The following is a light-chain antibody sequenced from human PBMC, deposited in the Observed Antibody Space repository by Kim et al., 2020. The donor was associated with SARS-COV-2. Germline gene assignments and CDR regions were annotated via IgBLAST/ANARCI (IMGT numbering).Light chain of an antibody. CDR3: LLSYSDSRV. Sequence: PGGTVTLTCESSTGAVTSGHFPYWFQQKPGQAPRTLIYDPGNRHSWTPARFSGSLLGGKAALTLSAAQAEDEADYYCLLSYSDSRVFGGGTQLTVL. V-gene: IGLV7-46*01. CDR2: DPG. J-gene: IGLJ2*01. CDR1: TGAVTSGHF.